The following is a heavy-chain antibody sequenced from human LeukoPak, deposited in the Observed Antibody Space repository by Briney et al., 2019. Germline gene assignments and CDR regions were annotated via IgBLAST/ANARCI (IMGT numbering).Heavy chain of an antibody. J-gene: IGHJ4*02. D-gene: IGHD3-9*01. CDR1: GFNFRGHA. CDR2: IYDNGDT. Sequence: TGGSLRLSCEGSGFNFRGHAMNWVRQPPGKGLEWVSIIYDNGDTYYADSVKGRFTVTRDSSKNTVSLEMNSLRVDDTAVYYCVSHSDPLTGYSFDYWGQGTLVTVSS. CDR3: VSHSDPLTGYSFDY. V-gene: IGHV3-53*01.